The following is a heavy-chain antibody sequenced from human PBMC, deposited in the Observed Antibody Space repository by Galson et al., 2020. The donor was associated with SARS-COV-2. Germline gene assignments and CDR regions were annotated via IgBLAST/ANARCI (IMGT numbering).Heavy chain of an antibody. V-gene: IGHV3-64*02. Sequence: EGSLRLSCAASGFTFSNYAMHWVRQAPGKGLEYVSAVSDNGGATYYADSVRGRFTISRDNSKSTLYLQMGGLRTEDMAVYYCARETRIVDWDPFDIWGQGTMVTVSS. CDR2: VSDNGGAT. CDR1: GFTFSNYA. CDR3: ARETRIVDWDPFDI. D-gene: IGHD2-15*01. J-gene: IGHJ3*02.